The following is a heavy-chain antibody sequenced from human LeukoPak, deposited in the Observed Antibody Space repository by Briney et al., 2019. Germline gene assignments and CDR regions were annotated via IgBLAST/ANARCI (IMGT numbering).Heavy chain of an antibody. CDR2: ISAYNGNT. J-gene: IGHJ4*02. CDR1: GYTFTSYG. D-gene: IGHD1-7*01. Sequence: ASVKVSCKASGYTFTSYGISWVRQAPGQGLEWMGWISAYNGNTNYAQKLQGRVTMTTDTSTSTAYMELRSLRSDDTAVYYCASGNWNYRAGPGEYYFDYWGQGTLVTVSS. V-gene: IGHV1-18*01. CDR3: ASGNWNYRAGPGEYYFDY.